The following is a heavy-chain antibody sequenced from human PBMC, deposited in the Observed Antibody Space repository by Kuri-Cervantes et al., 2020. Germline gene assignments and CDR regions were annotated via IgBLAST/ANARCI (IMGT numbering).Heavy chain of an antibody. Sequence: GESLKISCAASGFTFSSYGMHWVRQAPGKGLEWVANIKQDGSEKYYVDSVKGRFTISRDNAKNSVYLQMNSLRAEDTAMYYCASPSSDGDYYYYYGMDVWGQGTTVTVSS. CDR2: IKQDGSEK. CDR3: ASPSSDGDYYYYYGMDV. J-gene: IGHJ6*02. CDR1: GFTFSSYG. V-gene: IGHV3-7*01. D-gene: IGHD4-17*01.